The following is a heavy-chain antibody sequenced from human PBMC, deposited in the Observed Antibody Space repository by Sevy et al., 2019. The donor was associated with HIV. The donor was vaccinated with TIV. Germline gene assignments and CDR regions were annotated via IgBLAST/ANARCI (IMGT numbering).Heavy chain of an antibody. V-gene: IGHV1-8*01. D-gene: IGHD6-25*01. CDR1: GYTFTSYD. Sequence: ASVKVSCKASGYTFTSYDINWVRQATGQGLAWMGWMNPNSGNTGYAQKFQGRVTMTRNTSISTAYMELSSLRSEDTAVYYCARAGIAAGDAFDIWGQGTMVTVSS. CDR3: ARAGIAAGDAFDI. J-gene: IGHJ3*02. CDR2: MNPNSGNT.